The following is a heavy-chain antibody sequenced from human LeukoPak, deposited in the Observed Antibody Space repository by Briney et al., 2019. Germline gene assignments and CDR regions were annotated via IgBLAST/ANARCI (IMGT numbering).Heavy chain of an antibody. D-gene: IGHD2-21*01. CDR2: ISYDGSNK. V-gene: IGHV3-30*03. Sequence: PGRSLRLSCAASGFTFSSYGMHWVRQAPGKGLEWVAVISYDGSNKYYADFVKGRFTISRDNSKNTLYLQMNSLRAEDTAVYYCARDWIGGGLFDYWGQGTLVTVSS. CDR3: ARDWIGGGLFDY. J-gene: IGHJ4*02. CDR1: GFTFSSYG.